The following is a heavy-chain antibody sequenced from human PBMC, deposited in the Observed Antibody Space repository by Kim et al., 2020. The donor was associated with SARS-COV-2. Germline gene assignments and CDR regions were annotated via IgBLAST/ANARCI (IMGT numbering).Heavy chain of an antibody. J-gene: IGHJ6*02. V-gene: IGHV1-8*01. Sequence: YPQNVPGRVTMTRNTSISTAYMELSSLRSEDTAVYYCARVDYYYYGMDVWGQGTTVTVSS. CDR3: ARVDYYYYGMDV.